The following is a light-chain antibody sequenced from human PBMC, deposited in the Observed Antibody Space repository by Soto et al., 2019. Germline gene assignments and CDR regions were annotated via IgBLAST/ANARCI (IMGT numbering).Light chain of an antibody. CDR3: QQYDNLPPFT. J-gene: IGKJ3*01. CDR2: DAS. CDR1: QDISNY. V-gene: IGKV1-33*01. Sequence: DIKMTQSPSSLSASVGDRVTITCQASQDISNYLNWYQQKPGKAPKPLIYDASNLETGVPSRFSGSGYGTDFTFTISSLQPEDIATYYCQQYDNLPPFTFGPGTKVDIK.